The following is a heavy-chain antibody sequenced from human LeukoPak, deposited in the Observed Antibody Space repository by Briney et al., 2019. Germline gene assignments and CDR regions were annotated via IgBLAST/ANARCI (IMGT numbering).Heavy chain of an antibody. CDR2: ISRNSGSI. CDR1: GFTFDDYA. CDR3: AKGYCSSTSCYLSY. Sequence: PGGSLRLSCAASGFTFDDYAMHWVQQAPGKGLEWVSGISRNSGSIGYADSVKGRFTISRDNAKNSLYLQMNSLRAEDTALYYCAKGYCSSTSCYLSYWGQGTLVTVSS. J-gene: IGHJ4*02. V-gene: IGHV3-9*01. D-gene: IGHD2-2*01.